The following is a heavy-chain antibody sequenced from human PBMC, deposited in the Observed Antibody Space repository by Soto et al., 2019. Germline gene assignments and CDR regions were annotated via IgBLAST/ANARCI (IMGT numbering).Heavy chain of an antibody. CDR1: GFTFSSYA. D-gene: IGHD1-26*01. Sequence: PGGSLRLSCSASGFTFSSYAMHWVRQAPGKGLEYVSAISSNGGSTYYADSVKGRFTISRDNSKNTLYLQMSSLRAEDTAVYYCVKAPNRSGSYYGYFDYWGQGTLVTSPQ. CDR2: ISSNGGST. V-gene: IGHV3-64D*08. CDR3: VKAPNRSGSYYGYFDY. J-gene: IGHJ4*02.